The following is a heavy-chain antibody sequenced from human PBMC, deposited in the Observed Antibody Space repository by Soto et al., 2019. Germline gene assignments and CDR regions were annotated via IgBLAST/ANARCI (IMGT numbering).Heavy chain of an antibody. CDR1: GGSISSSSYY. J-gene: IGHJ4*02. V-gene: IGHV4-39*01. CDR2: IYYSGST. CDR3: ARRGYVFWSDFKIHTYFDY. Sequence: SETLSLTCTVSGGSISSSSYYWGWIRQPPGKGLEWLGSIYYSGSTYYNPSLKSRVTISVGTSKNQFSLKLSSVTAADTAVYYCARRGYVFWSDFKIHTYFDYWGQGTLVTVSS. D-gene: IGHD3-3*01.